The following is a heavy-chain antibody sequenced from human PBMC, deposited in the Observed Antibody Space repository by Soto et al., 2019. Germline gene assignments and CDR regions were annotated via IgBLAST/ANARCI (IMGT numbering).Heavy chain of an antibody. Sequence: EVQLVESGGGLVQPGGSLRLSCAASGFTFSSHWMHWVRQVPGKGLVWVSRINSDGSTTTYADSVKGRFTISIDNAKNTLYLQMNSLRAEDTAVYSCARGQEGGSYFLAFDIWGKGTMVTVSS. CDR3: ARGQEGGSYFLAFDI. V-gene: IGHV3-74*01. D-gene: IGHD1-26*01. J-gene: IGHJ3*02. CDR2: INSDGSTT. CDR1: GFTFSSHW.